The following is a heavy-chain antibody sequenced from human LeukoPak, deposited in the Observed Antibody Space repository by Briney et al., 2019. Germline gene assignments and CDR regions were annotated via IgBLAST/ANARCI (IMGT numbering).Heavy chain of an antibody. CDR3: ARGNQDRGALDY. J-gene: IGHJ4*02. CDR2: INHSRHT. CDR1: GGSFSGYY. D-gene: IGHD3-10*01. V-gene: IGHV4-34*01. Sequence: SDTLSLTCAVYGGSFSGYYWSWTRPPPGKGVEWSGEINHSRHTNYNPSLKCLVTISVDSSKNQFSLKLRSVTAADTAVYYCARGNQDRGALDYWGQGTLVTVSS.